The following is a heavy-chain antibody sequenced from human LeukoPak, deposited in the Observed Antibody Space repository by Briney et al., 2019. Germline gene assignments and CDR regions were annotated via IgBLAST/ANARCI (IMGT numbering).Heavy chain of an antibody. CDR3: ARAIITIFGVGRYFDY. V-gene: IGHV1-2*02. J-gene: IGHJ4*02. D-gene: IGHD3-3*01. Sequence: ASVKVSCKASGYTFTGYYMHWVRQAPGQGLEWMGWINPNSGGTNYAQKFQGRVTMTRDTSISTAYMELSRLRSDDTAVYYCARAIITIFGVGRYFDYWGQGTLVTVSS. CDR2: INPNSGGT. CDR1: GYTFTGYY.